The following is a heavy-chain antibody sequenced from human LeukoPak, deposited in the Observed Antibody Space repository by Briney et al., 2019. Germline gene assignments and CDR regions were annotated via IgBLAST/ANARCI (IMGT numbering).Heavy chain of an antibody. CDR3: ARGEWEVFPLDY. Sequence: PSQTLSLTCTVSGGSISSGDYYWSWIRQPPGKGLEWIGYIYYSGSTYYNPSLKSRVTISVDTSKNQFPLKLTSVTDADTAVYYCARGEWEVFPLDYWGQGTLVTVSS. CDR1: GGSISSGDYY. CDR2: IYYSGST. D-gene: IGHD1-26*01. J-gene: IGHJ4*02. V-gene: IGHV4-30-4*01.